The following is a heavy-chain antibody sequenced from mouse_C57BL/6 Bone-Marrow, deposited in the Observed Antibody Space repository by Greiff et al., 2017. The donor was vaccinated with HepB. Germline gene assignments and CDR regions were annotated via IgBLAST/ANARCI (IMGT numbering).Heavy chain of an antibody. CDR2: IYPRSGNT. CDR3: ARKDRGTTVVAEDFDV. CDR1: GYTFTSYG. J-gene: IGHJ1*03. D-gene: IGHD1-1*01. V-gene: IGHV1-81*01. Sequence: VQLQQSGAELARPGASVKLSCKASGYTFTSYGISWVKQRTGQGLEWIGEIYPRSGNTYYNEKYKGKATLTADKSPSTAYMELRSLTSEDSEVYFCARKDRGTTVVAEDFDVWGTGTTVTVSS.